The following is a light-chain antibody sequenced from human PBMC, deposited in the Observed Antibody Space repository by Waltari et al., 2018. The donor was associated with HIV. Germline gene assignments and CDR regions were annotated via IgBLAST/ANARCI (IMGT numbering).Light chain of an antibody. J-gene: IGLJ2*01. Sequence: QAVLTQPASLSASPGASASLTCPLRSGIDVALYRIYWHQPTAGSPPQYLLGYKSDSDKQQGSGVPSRFSGSKYASANAGILLISGLQSGDEADYYCVIWHNSAWVFGGGTKLTVL. CDR3: VIWHNSAWV. CDR2: YKSDSDK. CDR1: SGIDVALYR. V-gene: IGLV5-45*01.